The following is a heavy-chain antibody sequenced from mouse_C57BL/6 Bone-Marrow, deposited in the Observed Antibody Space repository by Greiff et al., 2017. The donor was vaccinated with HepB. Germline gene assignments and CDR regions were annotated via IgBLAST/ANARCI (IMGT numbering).Heavy chain of an antibody. V-gene: IGHV1-78*01. J-gene: IGHJ2*01. Sequence: VQLLQSDAGLVKPGASVTISCSVSGYTFTDHTFHWMQPRPEQGLEWIGYIYPRDGSTKYNEKCKGKATLTADKTSSTANMQHNSLTSEDTADYVCAKDTAVEATGCFDYWGQGTTPTVSS. CDR3: AKDTAVEATGCFDY. CDR1: GYTFTDHT. D-gene: IGHD1-1*01. CDR2: IYPRDGST.